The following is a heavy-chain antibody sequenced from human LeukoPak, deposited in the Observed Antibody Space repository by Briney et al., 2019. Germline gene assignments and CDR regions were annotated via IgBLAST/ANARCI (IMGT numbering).Heavy chain of an antibody. J-gene: IGHJ4*02. CDR2: ISGSGGST. Sequence: GGSLRLSYEASGFTFSSYAMSWVRQAPGKGLEWVSGISGSGGSTYYADSVKGRFTISRDNSKNTLYLQMNSLRAEDTAVHYCAKGIAGSRPPFDYWGQGTLVTVSS. CDR3: AKGIAGSRPPFDY. V-gene: IGHV3-23*01. CDR1: GFTFSSYA.